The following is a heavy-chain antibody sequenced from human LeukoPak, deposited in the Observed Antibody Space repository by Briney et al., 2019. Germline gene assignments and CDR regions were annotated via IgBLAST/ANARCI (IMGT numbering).Heavy chain of an antibody. D-gene: IGHD1-26*01. CDR2: ISGSGGSA. Sequence: GGSLRLSCAASGFTFSSYAMSWVRQAPGKGLEWVSAISGSGGSAYYADSVKGRFTISRDNSKNTLYLQMNSLRAEDTAVYYCAKYSMGATTRGAFDIWGQGTMVTVSS. J-gene: IGHJ3*02. CDR1: GFTFSSYA. CDR3: AKYSMGATTRGAFDI. V-gene: IGHV3-23*01.